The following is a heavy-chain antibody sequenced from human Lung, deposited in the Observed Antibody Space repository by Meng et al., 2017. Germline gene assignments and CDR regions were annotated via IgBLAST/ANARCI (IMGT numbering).Heavy chain of an antibody. V-gene: IGHV4-4*02. Sequence: QVEQRELGPGLVKPSGTLSLICAVSGGSIISSNWWSWVRQPPGKGLEWIGEIYHSGSTNYNPSLKSRVTISVDKSKNQFSLKLSSVTAADTAVYYCARGSITMVRGVSVFDPWGQGTLVTVSS. CDR1: GGSIISSNW. J-gene: IGHJ5*02. D-gene: IGHD3-10*01. CDR2: IYHSGST. CDR3: ARGSITMVRGVSVFDP.